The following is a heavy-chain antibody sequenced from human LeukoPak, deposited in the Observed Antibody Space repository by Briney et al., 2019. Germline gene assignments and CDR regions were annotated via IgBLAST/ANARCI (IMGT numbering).Heavy chain of an antibody. D-gene: IGHD2-8*01. CDR1: GFSLSPGGVG. V-gene: IGHV2-5*02. J-gene: IGHJ4*02. CDR3: AHRNHGYYLY. CDR2: LYWDDDK. Sequence: SGPTLVNPTQTLTLTCTFSGFSLSPGGVGGGWVRQPPGKARQWLALLYWDDDKRYRTSLKGQLTLTKAASKNRLRLTMHHTEPGDTATYYGAHRNHGYYLYWGQETLVTVSS.